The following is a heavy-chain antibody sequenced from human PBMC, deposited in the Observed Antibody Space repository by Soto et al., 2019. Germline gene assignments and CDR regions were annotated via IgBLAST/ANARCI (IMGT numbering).Heavy chain of an antibody. CDR1: GGSISSYY. Sequence: QVQLQESGPGLVKPSETLSLTCTVSGGSISSYYWSWIRQPPGKGLEWIGYIYYSGSTNYNPSLKSRVTISVDTSKNQFSLKLSSVTAADTAVYYCARLSILTGYPDYFDYWGQGTLVTVSS. V-gene: IGHV4-59*01. CDR3: ARLSILTGYPDYFDY. D-gene: IGHD3-9*01. CDR2: IYYSGST. J-gene: IGHJ4*02.